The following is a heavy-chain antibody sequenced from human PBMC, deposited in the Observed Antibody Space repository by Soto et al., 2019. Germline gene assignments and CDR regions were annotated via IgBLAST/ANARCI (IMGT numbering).Heavy chain of an antibody. CDR1: GFTFSSYA. D-gene: IGHD3-16*02. CDR2: ISGSGGST. J-gene: IGHJ4*02. Sequence: EVQLLESGGGLVQPGGSLRLSCAASGFTFSSYAMSWVRQAPGKGLEWVSAISGSGGSTYYADSVKGRFTISRDNSENTLYLQMNSLRAEDTAVYYCAKDLRLTFGGVIPSGYWGQGTLVTVSS. V-gene: IGHV3-23*01. CDR3: AKDLRLTFGGVIPSGY.